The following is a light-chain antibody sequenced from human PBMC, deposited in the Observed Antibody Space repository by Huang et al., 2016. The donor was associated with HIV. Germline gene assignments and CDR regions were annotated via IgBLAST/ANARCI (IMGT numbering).Light chain of an antibody. V-gene: IGKV3-20*01. CDR3: HKYGSSPA. J-gene: IGKJ1*01. Sequence: EIVLTQSPGTLSVSPGERATLSCRASQRVSSSYLAWYQQKPGQAPRLLIYGASSRATDSPDRFSGSGSGTDVTLSISRQEPEDFAVYYCHKYGSSPAFGQGTKVEIK. CDR2: GAS. CDR1: QRVSSSY.